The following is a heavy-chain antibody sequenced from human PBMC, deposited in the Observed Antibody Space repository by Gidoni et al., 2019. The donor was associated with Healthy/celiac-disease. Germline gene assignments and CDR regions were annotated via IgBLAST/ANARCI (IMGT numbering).Heavy chain of an antibody. CDR2: INPNSGGT. J-gene: IGHJ4*02. CDR1: GYTFTGYY. Sequence: QVQLVQSGAEVKTPGTSVQVSCKASGYTFTGYYMHWVRQAPGQGLEWMGWINPNSGGTNYAQKFQGRVTMTRDTSISTAYMELSRLRSDDTAVYYCATWEEWELLSPFDYWGQGTLVTVSS. V-gene: IGHV1-2*02. D-gene: IGHD1-26*01. CDR3: ATWEEWELLSPFDY.